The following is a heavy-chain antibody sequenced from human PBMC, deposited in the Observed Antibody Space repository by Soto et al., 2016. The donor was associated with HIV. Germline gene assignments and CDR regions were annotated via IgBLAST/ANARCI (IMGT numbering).Heavy chain of an antibody. CDR1: GDSISSGYS. CDR2: IYHSGST. J-gene: IGHJ4*02. V-gene: IGHV4-38-2*02. CDR3: ARDQKTDFDY. Sequence: QVQLQESGPGLVKPSETLSLTCAVSGDSISSGYSWGWIRQPPGKGLQWIGSIYHSGSTYYNPSLKSRVTISIDTSKNQFSLKLTSVTAADTAMYYCARDQKTDFDYWGQGTLVHRLL.